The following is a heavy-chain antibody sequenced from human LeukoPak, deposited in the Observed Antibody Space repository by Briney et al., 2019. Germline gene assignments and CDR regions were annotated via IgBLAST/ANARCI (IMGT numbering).Heavy chain of an antibody. J-gene: IGHJ4*02. CDR1: GGTFSSYA. D-gene: IGHD6-6*01. CDR3: ARPIAARPDDYFDY. CDR2: IIPIFGTA. V-gene: IGHV1-69*13. Sequence: SVKVSCKASGGTFSSYAISWVRQAPGQGLEWMGGIIPIFGTANYAQKFQGRVTITADESTSTAYMELSSLRSEDTAVYYCARPIAARPDDYFDYWGQGTLVTVSS.